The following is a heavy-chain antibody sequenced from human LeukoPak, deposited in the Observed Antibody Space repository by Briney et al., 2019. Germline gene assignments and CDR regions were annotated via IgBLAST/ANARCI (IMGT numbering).Heavy chain of an antibody. V-gene: IGHV4-59*01. CDR2: IYYSGST. J-gene: IGHJ5*02. CDR1: GGSISSYY. Sequence: EPSETLSLTCTVSGGSISSYYWSWIRQPPGKGLEWIGYIYYSGSTNYNPSLKSRVTISVDTSKNRFSLKLNSVTAADTAVYYCARDPRGGTSRDNWFDPWGQGTLVTVSS. D-gene: IGHD1-1*01. CDR3: ARDPRGGTSRDNWFDP.